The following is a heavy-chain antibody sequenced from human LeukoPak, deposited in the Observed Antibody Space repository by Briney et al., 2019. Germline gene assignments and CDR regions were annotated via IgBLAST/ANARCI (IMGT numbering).Heavy chain of an antibody. CDR2: IDWNGGRA. V-gene: IGHV3-9*01. J-gene: IGHJ6*02. CDR1: GFTFDDFA. CDR3: AKDRGRVLGGGSWGMDV. Sequence: GKSLRLSCAASGFTFDDFAMHWVRQVPGKGLEWVSGIDWNGGRAAFADSVKGRFIISRDNDNNFLYLEMNILIAEDPAFYYCAKDRGRVLGGGSWGMDVWGQGTTVTDSS. D-gene: IGHD3-16*01.